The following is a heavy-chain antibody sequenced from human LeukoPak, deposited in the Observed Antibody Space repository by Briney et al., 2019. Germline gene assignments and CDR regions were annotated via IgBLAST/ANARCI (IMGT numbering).Heavy chain of an antibody. V-gene: IGHV1-2*02. CDR1: GYTFTGYY. D-gene: IGHD3-9*01. J-gene: IGHJ5*02. CDR3: ARDAYDILTGYYIWCDP. CDR2: INPNSGGT. Sequence: GASVKVSCKASGYTFTGYYMHWVRQAPGQGLEWMGWINPNSGGTNYAQKFQGRVTMTRDTSISTAYMELSRLRSDDTAVYYCARDAYDILTGYYIWCDPWGQGTLVTVSS.